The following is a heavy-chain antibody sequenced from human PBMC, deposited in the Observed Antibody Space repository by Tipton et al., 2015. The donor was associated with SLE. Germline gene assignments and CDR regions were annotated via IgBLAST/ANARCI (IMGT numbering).Heavy chain of an antibody. V-gene: IGHV4-61*09. CDR1: GGSISSGNNY. CDR3: AKVEDSSGYDSPGYYYYYYMDV. J-gene: IGHJ6*03. CDR2: IHTSGST. D-gene: IGHD3-22*01. Sequence: TLSLTCAVSGGSISSGNNYWSWIRQPAGRGLEWIGHIHTSGSTTYNPSLRSRVTTSVDTSKNQFSLNLRSVTAADTAVYYCAKVEDSSGYDSPGYYYYYYMDVWGKGTTVTVSS.